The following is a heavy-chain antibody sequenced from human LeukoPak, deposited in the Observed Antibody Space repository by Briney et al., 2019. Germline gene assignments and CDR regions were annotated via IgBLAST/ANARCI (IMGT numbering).Heavy chain of an antibody. CDR2: INHSGGT. CDR3: ARGYSYADMWDY. Sequence: NSSETLSLTCAVYGGSLSGYYRSWIRQPPGKGLEWIGEINHSGGTNYNPSLKTRVTISVDTSKNQFSLKLSSVTAADTAVYYCARGYSYADMWDYWGQGTLVTVSS. D-gene: IGHD5-18*01. CDR1: GGSLSGYY. V-gene: IGHV4-34*01. J-gene: IGHJ4*02.